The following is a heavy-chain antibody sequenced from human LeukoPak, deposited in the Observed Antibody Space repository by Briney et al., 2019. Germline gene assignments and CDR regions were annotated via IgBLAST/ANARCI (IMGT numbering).Heavy chain of an antibody. CDR2: IYSGGST. D-gene: IGHD2-21*02. CDR1: GFSVSSDY. V-gene: IGHV3-66*01. J-gene: IGHJ6*04. Sequence: GGSLRLSCAASGFSVSSDYMSWVRQAPGRGLEWVSVIYSGGSTYYADSVKGRFTISRDDAKNSLYLQMNSLRAEDTAVYYCARSDLSLVWGKGTTVTVSS. CDR3: ARSDLSLV.